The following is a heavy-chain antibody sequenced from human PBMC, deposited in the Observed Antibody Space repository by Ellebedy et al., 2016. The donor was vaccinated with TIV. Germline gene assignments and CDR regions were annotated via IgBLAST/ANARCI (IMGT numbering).Heavy chain of an antibody. Sequence: GESLKISXAASGFNFGTYAMTWVRQAPGKGLEWVSSTNANGGSTYYAGPVKGRFTISRDNSKNTLYLQMTSLRADDTALYYCARWSDDAFDIWGQGTRVTVS. CDR2: TNANGGST. D-gene: IGHD4-23*01. J-gene: IGHJ3*02. V-gene: IGHV3-23*01. CDR1: GFNFGTYA. CDR3: ARWSDDAFDI.